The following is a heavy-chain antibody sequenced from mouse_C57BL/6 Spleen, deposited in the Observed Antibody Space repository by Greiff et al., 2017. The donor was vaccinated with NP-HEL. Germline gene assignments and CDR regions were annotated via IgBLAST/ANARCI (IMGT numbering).Heavy chain of an antibody. J-gene: IGHJ2*01. CDR2: INPNNGGT. CDR3: ARGGSVFYYFDY. V-gene: IGHV1-26*01. CDR1: GYTFTDYY. Sequence: EVQLQQSGPELVKPGASVKISCKASGYTFTDYYMNWVKQSHGKSLEWIGDINPNNGGTSYNQKFKGKATLTVDKSSSTAYMELRSLTSEDSAVHYCARGGSVFYYFDYWGQGTTLTVSS.